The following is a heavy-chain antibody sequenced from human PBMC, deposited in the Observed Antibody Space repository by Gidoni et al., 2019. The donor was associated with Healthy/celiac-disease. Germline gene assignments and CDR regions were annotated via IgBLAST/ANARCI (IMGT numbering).Heavy chain of an antibody. V-gene: IGHV4-61*02. D-gene: IGHD3-3*01. CDR3: ARAHYDFWSGYSNNWFDP. J-gene: IGHJ5*02. Sequence: QVQLQESGPGLVKPSQTLSLTCTVSGGSITSGSYYWSWIRQPAGKGLEWIGRIYTSGSTNYNPSLKSRVTISVDTSKNQFSLKLSSVTAADTAVYYCARAHYDFWSGYSNNWFDPWGQGTLVTVSS. CDR1: GGSITSGSYY. CDR2: IYTSGST.